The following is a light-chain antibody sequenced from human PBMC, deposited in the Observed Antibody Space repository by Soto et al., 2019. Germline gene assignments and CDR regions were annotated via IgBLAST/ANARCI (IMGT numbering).Light chain of an antibody. V-gene: IGKV3-20*01. J-gene: IGKJ5*01. CDR2: GAS. CDR1: QNISSNY. Sequence: EIVLTQSPGTLSLSPWERATLSCMASQNISSNYLAWYRQKPGQAPRLLIYGASTRATGIPARFSGSGSGTEFTLTISSLQSEDFAVYYCQQYGSSPRTFGQGTRLEIK. CDR3: QQYGSSPRT.